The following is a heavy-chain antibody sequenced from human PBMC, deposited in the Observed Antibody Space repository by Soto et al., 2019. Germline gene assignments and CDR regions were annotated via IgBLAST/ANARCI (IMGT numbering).Heavy chain of an antibody. Sequence: ASVKVSCKASGGTFSSYTISWVRQAPGQGLEWMGRIIPILGIANYAQKFQGRVTITADKSTSTAYMELSSLRSEDTAVYYCARGEYGLYGAVGEAFDIWGQGTMVTVSS. D-gene: IGHD4-17*01. CDR3: ARGEYGLYGAVGEAFDI. CDR2: IIPILGIA. CDR1: GGTFSSYT. J-gene: IGHJ3*02. V-gene: IGHV1-69*02.